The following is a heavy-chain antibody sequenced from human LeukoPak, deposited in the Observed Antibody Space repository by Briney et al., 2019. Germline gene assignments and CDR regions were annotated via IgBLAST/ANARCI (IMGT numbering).Heavy chain of an antibody. J-gene: IGHJ3*02. D-gene: IGHD5-12*01. V-gene: IGHV4-30-4*08. CDR1: GGSISSGDYY. Sequence: PSQTLSLTCTVSGGSISSGDYYWIWLRPPPGEGLEWFGYIYYSGSTYYTPSLKSRVTISVDTSKTQFSLTLSSVTAADTAVYYCARDSGYDFGDTFDIWGQGTMVTVSS. CDR2: IYYSGST. CDR3: ARDSGYDFGDTFDI.